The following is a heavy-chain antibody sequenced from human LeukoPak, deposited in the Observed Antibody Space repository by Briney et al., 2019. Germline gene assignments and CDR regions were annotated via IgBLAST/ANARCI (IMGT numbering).Heavy chain of an antibody. J-gene: IGHJ5*02. CDR3: ARDHSIAAANWFDP. V-gene: IGHV1-69*06. D-gene: IGHD6-13*01. CDR2: IIPMFGAA. CDR1: GDTFRRYA. Sequence: ASVKVSCKTSGDTFRRYAIIWVRQAPGQGLEWMGGIIPMFGAANYAQKLQGRVTFTADKSTNTVYMDLRSLTSEDTAVYYCARDHSIAAANWFDPWGQGTLVTVSS.